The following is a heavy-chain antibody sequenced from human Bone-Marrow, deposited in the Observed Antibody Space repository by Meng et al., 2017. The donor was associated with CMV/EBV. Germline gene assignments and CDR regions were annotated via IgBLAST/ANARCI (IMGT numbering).Heavy chain of an antibody. J-gene: IGHJ3*02. Sequence: SETLSLTCTVSGGSISSSSYYWGWIRQPPGKGLEWIGSIYYSGSTYYNPSLKSRVTISVDTSKNQFSLKLSSVTAADTAVYYCAFGYCSSTSCPWAFDIWGQGTMVTVS. CDR3: AFGYCSSTSCPWAFDI. V-gene: IGHV4-39*07. CDR2: IYYSGST. D-gene: IGHD2-2*01. CDR1: GGSISSSSYY.